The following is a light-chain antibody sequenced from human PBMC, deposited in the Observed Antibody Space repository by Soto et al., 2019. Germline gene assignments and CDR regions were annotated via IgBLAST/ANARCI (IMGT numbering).Light chain of an antibody. J-gene: IGKJ1*01. V-gene: IGKV1-5*01. CDR3: QQYNSYSQT. Sequence: DIQMTQSPSTLSASVGDRVTITCRASQSISSWLAWYQQKPGKAPKLLIYDAYSLESGVPSRFSGSGSGTEFTLTISSLQPDDFAPYDYQQYNSYSQTFGQGTKVEI. CDR2: DAY. CDR1: QSISSW.